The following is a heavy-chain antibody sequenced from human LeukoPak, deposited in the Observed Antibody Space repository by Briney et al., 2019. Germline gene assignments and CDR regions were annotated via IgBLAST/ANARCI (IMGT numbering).Heavy chain of an antibody. CDR3: ARDTLGSSSWYVGGFDP. J-gene: IGHJ5*02. D-gene: IGHD6-13*01. CDR2: IIPIFGTE. CDR1: GGTFSSYA. V-gene: IGHV1-69*05. Sequence: CAVKDSCKASGGTFSSYAISWVRQAPGQGLEWMGRIIPIFGTENYAQKFQGRVTITTDESTSTAYMELSSLRSEDTAVYYCARDTLGSSSWYVGGFDPWGQGTLVTVSS.